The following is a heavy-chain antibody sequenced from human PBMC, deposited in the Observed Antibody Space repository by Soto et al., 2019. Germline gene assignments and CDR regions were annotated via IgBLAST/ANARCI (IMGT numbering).Heavy chain of an antibody. CDR2: ISGSGGST. CDR3: AKGHSSGRRGRLAY. Sequence: PGGSLRLSCAASGFTFSSYAMSWVRQAPGKGLEWVSAISGSGGSTYYADSVKGRFTISRDNSKNTLYLQMNSLRAEDTAVYYCAKGHSSGRRGRLAYWGQGTLVTVSS. V-gene: IGHV3-23*01. J-gene: IGHJ4*02. CDR1: GFTFSSYA. D-gene: IGHD6-19*01.